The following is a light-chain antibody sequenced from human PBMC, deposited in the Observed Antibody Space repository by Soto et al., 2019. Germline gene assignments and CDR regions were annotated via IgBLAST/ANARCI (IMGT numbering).Light chain of an antibody. J-gene: IGLJ1*01. CDR2: GNR. CDR3: QSYDNSLGVCYV. Sequence: RVTISCTGSSSNLGAGYDVHWYQLLPGTAPKLLIYGNRNRPSGVPDRFSGSKSGTSASLAITGLQAEDEADYYCQSYDNSLGVCYVFGTGTKVTVL. V-gene: IGLV1-40*01. CDR1: SSNLGAGYD.